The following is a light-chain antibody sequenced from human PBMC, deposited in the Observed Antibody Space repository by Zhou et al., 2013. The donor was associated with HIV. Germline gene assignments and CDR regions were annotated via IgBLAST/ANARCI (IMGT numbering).Light chain of an antibody. CDR3: QQYKSFLLS. J-gene: IGKJ4*01. Sequence: IQMTQSPSIVSASLGVRVTITCRANETVGRSLAWYQQKRGQAPTLVIYDTSILDKGVPSRFAGSGSGTEFILTITSLQPDDLATYFCQQYKSFLLSFGGGTKVDIK. CDR1: ETVGRS. V-gene: IGKV1-5*01. CDR2: DTS.